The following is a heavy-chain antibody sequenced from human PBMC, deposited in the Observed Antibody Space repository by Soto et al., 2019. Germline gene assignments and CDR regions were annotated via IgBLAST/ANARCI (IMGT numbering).Heavy chain of an antibody. Sequence: XETLSLTCSVSGGSINSSSYFWGWVRQPPGKGLEWIGSIYYSGSTYYNPSLRSRVTISVDTSKNQFSLKLSAVTAADTAVFYCARHYSSGSRNWFDPCGQGTLVIVSS. CDR3: ARHYSSGSRNWFDP. D-gene: IGHD6-19*01. CDR2: IYYSGST. CDR1: GGSINSSSYF. V-gene: IGHV4-39*01. J-gene: IGHJ5*02.